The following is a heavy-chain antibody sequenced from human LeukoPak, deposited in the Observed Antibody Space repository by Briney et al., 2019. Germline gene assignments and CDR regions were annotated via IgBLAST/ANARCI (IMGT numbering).Heavy chain of an antibody. CDR3: VISAATGHYFEN. J-gene: IGHJ4*02. D-gene: IGHD6-13*01. V-gene: IGHV3-74*01. CDR1: GFTFSSYR. Sequence: GGSLRLSCAASGFTFSSYRMHWVRQVPGKGLVWVSRINSDGSGTIYADSVKGRFTISRDNAKNTLYLQMNSLRAEDAALYYYVISAATGHYFENWGQGTLVTVSS. CDR2: INSDGSGT.